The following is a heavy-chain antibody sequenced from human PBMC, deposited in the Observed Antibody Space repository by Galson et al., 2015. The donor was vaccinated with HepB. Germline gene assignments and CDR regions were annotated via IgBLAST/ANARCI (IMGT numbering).Heavy chain of an antibody. CDR3: ARVFVKARNWFDP. CDR2: IYYSGST. V-gene: IGHV4-31*03. CDR1: GGSISSGGYY. D-gene: IGHD3-10*02. Sequence: LSLTCTVSGGSISSGGYYWSWIRQHPGKGLEWIGYIYYSGSTYYNPSLKSRVTISVDTSKNQFSLKLSSVTAADTAVYYCARVFVKARNWFDPWGQGTLVTVSS. J-gene: IGHJ5*02.